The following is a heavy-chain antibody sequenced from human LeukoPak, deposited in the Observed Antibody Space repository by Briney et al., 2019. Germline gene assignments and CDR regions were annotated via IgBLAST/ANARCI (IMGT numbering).Heavy chain of an antibody. D-gene: IGHD6-19*01. CDR2: ISSSSYT. CDR3: ARDYEGYSSGQLIDY. V-gene: IGHV3-21*01. J-gene: IGHJ4*02. Sequence: GGSLRLSCEASGFTFSTYSMNWVRQAPGKGLEWVSSISSSSYTYYADSVKGRFIISRDNAKNSLCLQMNSLRGEDTAVYYCARDYEGYSSGQLIDYWGQGTLVTVSS. CDR1: GFTFSTYS.